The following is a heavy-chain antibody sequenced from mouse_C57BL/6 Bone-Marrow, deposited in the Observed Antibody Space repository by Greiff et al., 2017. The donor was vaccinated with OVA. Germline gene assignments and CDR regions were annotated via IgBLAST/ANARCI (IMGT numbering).Heavy chain of an antibody. CDR2: INPSSGYK. V-gene: IGHV1-4*01. Sequence: QVQLQQSGAELARPGASVKMSCKASGYTFTSYTMHWVKQRPGQGLEWIGYINPSSGYKKYNQKFKDKATLTADKSSSTAYMQLSSLTSEDSAVYYCAREDGNWFAYWGQGTLVTVSA. CDR1: GYTFTSYT. D-gene: IGHD2-1*01. J-gene: IGHJ3*01. CDR3: AREDGNWFAY.